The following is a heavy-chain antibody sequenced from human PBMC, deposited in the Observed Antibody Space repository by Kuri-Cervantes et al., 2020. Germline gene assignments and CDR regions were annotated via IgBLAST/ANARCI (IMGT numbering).Heavy chain of an antibody. CDR3: ARGAVVPAAINARAAFDI. D-gene: IGHD2-2*01. CDR2: INHSGST. Sequence: SQTLSLTCAVYGGSFSGYCWSWIRQPPGKGLEWIGEINHSGSTNYNPSLKSRVTISVDTSKNQFSLKLSSVTAADTAVYYCARGAVVPAAINARAAFDIWGQGTMVTVSS. J-gene: IGHJ3*02. CDR1: GGSFSGYC. V-gene: IGHV4-34*01.